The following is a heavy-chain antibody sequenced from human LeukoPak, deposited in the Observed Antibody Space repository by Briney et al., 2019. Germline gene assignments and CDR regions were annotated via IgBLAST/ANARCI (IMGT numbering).Heavy chain of an antibody. CDR3: ARGSTTGEARDKQEFEY. Sequence: SETLSLTCAVYGGSFSGYYWSWIRQPPGKGLEWIGEINHSGSTNYNPSLKSRVTISVDTSKNQFSLKLSSVTAADTAVYYCARGSTTGEARDKQEFEYWGQGTLVTVSS. D-gene: IGHD1-1*01. J-gene: IGHJ4*02. V-gene: IGHV4-34*01. CDR2: INHSGST. CDR1: GGSFSGYY.